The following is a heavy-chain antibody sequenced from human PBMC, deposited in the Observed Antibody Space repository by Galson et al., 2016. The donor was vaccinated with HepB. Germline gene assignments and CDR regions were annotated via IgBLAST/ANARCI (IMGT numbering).Heavy chain of an antibody. J-gene: IGHJ4*02. V-gene: IGHV3-30*18. D-gene: IGHD5-18*01. CDR2: ISYDGSNT. Sequence: SLRLSCAASGFTFSTYGMHWVRQAPGKGLDWVAVISYDGSNTYYADSVKGRFTISRDNSKNTLYLQMNSLRAEDTAVYYCAKDHGDSYGYLSYWGQGTLVTVSS. CDR3: AKDHGDSYGYLSY. CDR1: GFTFSTYG.